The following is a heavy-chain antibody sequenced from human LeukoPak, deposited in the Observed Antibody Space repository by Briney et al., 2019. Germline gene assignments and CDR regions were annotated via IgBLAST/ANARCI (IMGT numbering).Heavy chain of an antibody. CDR3: ARVHTTVTTYYFDY. D-gene: IGHD4-17*01. V-gene: IGHV4-61*01. CDR1: GGSVSSGSYY. Sequence: KPSETLSLTCTVSGGSVSSGSYYWSWIRQPPGKGLEWTGYIYYSGSTNYNPSLKSRVTISVDTSKNQFSLKLSSVTAADTAVYYCARVHTTVTTYYFDYWGQGTLVTVSS. CDR2: IYYSGST. J-gene: IGHJ4*02.